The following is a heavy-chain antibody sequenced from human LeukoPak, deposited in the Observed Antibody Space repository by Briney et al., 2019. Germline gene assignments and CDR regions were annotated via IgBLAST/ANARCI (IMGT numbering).Heavy chain of an antibody. CDR3: ARTIVGATDFNN. CDR2: INPNSGDT. J-gene: IGHJ4*02. Sequence: ASVKVSCKASGYTFTGYYMHWVRQAPGQGLEWMGRINPNSGDTNYAQKFQGRATMTRDTSSSTAYMELTRLRSDDTAVYYCARTIVGATDFNNWGQGTLVTVSS. D-gene: IGHD1-26*01. CDR1: GYTFTGYY. V-gene: IGHV1-2*06.